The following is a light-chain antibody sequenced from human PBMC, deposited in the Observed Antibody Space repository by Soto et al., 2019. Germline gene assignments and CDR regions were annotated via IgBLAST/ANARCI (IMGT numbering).Light chain of an antibody. CDR1: QNLRSS. J-gene: IGKJ5*01. CDR2: GAS. CDR3: QQYDNWPVT. V-gene: IGKV3-15*01. Sequence: VMTQSPATPSVSPGERATLSCRASQNLRSSLAWYQQKPGQAPRLLIYGASRRATDIPGRFSGSGSGTEYTLTISSLQSEDFAVYYCQQYDNWPVTFGQGTRLEIK.